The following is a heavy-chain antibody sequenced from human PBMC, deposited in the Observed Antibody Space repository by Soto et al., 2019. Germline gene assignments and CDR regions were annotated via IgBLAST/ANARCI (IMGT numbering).Heavy chain of an antibody. CDR2: ISYDGSNK. CDR1: GFTFSSYG. CDR3: AKVVTIFGVVPRPPEY. J-gene: IGHJ4*02. V-gene: IGHV3-30*18. Sequence: GGSLRLSCAASGFTFSSYGMHWVRQAPGKGLEWVAVISYDGSNKYYADSVKGRFTISRDNSRNTLYLQMNSLRAEDTAVYYCAKVVTIFGVVPRPPEYWGQGTLVTVSS. D-gene: IGHD3-3*01.